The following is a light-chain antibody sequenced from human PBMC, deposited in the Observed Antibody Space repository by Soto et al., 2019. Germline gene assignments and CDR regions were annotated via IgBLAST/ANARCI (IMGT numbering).Light chain of an antibody. V-gene: IGKV3-15*01. CDR1: QTVGSN. J-gene: IGKJ2*01. Sequence: EIVMTQSPATLSVSPGERATLSCRASQTVGSNIAWYQQKPGQAPRLLIHGASTRATGVSARFSGTGSGTEFTLTLSSLQSEDFAVYYCQQYHNWPPQYTFGQGTRLQIK. CDR3: QQYHNWPPQYT. CDR2: GAS.